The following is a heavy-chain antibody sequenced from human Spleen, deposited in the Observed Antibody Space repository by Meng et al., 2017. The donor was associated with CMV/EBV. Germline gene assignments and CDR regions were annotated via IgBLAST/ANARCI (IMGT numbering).Heavy chain of an antibody. Sequence: SETLSLTCTVSGGSISSYYWSWIRQPPGKGLEWIGYIYYSGSTHYNPSLRSRVTISLDTSKTQFSLKLTSVTAADTAAYYCARESGSGYVRYAFNIWGQGTMVTVSS. V-gene: IGHV4-59*01. CDR2: IYYSGST. D-gene: IGHD5-12*01. CDR1: GGSISSYY. J-gene: IGHJ3*02. CDR3: ARESGSGYVRYAFNI.